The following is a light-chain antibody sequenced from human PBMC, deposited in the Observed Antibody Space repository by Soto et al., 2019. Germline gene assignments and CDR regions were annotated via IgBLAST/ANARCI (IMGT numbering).Light chain of an antibody. CDR3: MQATQFPWT. CDR1: QILLHDNGNTY. CDR2: GIS. V-gene: IGKV2-24*01. J-gene: IGKJ1*01. Sequence: DIVMTQTPLSSPVTLGQPASISCRSSQILLHDNGNTYLTWLQQRPGQPPRPLIYGISNRFSGVAGRFSGSGVEADFTLGISRVEAEDVGVYYCMQATQFPWTFGQGTKVEIK.